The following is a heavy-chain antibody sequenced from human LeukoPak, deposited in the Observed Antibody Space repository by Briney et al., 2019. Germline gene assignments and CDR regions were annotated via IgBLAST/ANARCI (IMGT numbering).Heavy chain of an antibody. D-gene: IGHD3-3*01. J-gene: IGHJ4*02. V-gene: IGHV3-43*02. CDR2: ISGDGGST. Sequence: GRSLRLSCAASGFTFDDYAMHWVRQAPGKGLEWVSLISGDGGSTYYADSVKGRFTISRDNSKNSLYLQMNSLRTEDTALYYCAKDFGIFGVVIIPSGYLDYWGQGTLVTVSS. CDR3: AKDFGIFGVVIIPSGYLDY. CDR1: GFTFDDYA.